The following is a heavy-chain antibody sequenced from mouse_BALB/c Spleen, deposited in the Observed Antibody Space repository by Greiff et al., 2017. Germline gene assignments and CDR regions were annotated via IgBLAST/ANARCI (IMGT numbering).Heavy chain of an antibody. Sequence: DVQLQESGPGLVKPSQSLSLTCTVTGYSITSDYAWNWIRQFPGNKLEWMGYISYSGSTSYNPSLKSRISITRDTSKNQFFLQLNSVTTEDTATYYCARPTYDYAMDYWGQGTSVTVSS. J-gene: IGHJ4*01. V-gene: IGHV3-2*02. CDR2: ISYSGST. CDR1: GYSITSDYA. D-gene: IGHD2-10*01. CDR3: ARPTYDYAMDY.